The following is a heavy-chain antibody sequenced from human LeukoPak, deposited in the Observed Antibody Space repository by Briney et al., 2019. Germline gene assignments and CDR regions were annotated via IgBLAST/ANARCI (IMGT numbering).Heavy chain of an antibody. CDR3: ARGQSGDSDASDI. CDR1: GFTVSSNY. CDR2: IYSGGRT. J-gene: IGHJ3*02. V-gene: IGHV3-53*01. D-gene: IGHD3-10*01. Sequence: GGSLRLSCAASGFTVSSNYMSWVRQAPGKGLEWVSVIYSGGRTYYADSVKGRFTISRDNSKNTLYLQMNSLRAEDTAVYYCARGQSGDSDASDIWGQGTMVTVSS.